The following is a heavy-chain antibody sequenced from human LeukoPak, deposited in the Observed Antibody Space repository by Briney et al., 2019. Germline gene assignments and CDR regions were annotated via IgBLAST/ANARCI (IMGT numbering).Heavy chain of an antibody. CDR2: THQYGGDN. Sequence: GGSLRLSCAASGFTFSSYSMYWVRQAPGKGLEWVATTHQYGGDNRYADSVKGRFTISRDNAKNSVYLQMNSLRVDDTAVYYCARWRWQQSEFDCWGQGTLVTVSS. V-gene: IGHV3-7*01. J-gene: IGHJ4*02. CDR3: ARWRWQQSEFDC. D-gene: IGHD5-24*01. CDR1: GFTFSSYS.